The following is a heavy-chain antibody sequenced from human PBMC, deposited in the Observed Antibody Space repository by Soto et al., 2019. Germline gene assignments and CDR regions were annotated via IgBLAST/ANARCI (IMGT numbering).Heavy chain of an antibody. Sequence: GGSLRLSCAASGFTFSSYAMSWVRQAPGKGLEWVSAISGSGGSTYYADSVKGRFTISRDNSKNTLYLQMNSLRAEDTAVYYCAKAVGITMVRGVKYYFDYWGQGTLVTVSS. CDR3: AKAVGITMVRGVKYYFDY. CDR1: GFTFSSYA. J-gene: IGHJ4*02. D-gene: IGHD3-10*01. CDR2: ISGSGGST. V-gene: IGHV3-23*01.